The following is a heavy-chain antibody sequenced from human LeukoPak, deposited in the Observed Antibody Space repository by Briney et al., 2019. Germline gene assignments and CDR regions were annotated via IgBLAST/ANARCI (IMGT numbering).Heavy chain of an antibody. CDR1: GGTFSSYA. V-gene: IGHV1-69*04. D-gene: IGHD3-22*01. CDR3: ARARPRYYDSSGYYLEYFQH. J-gene: IGHJ1*01. CDR2: IIPILGIA. Sequence: ASVKVSCKASGGTFSSYAISWVRQAPGQGLEWMGRIIPILGIANYAQKFQGRVTITADKSTSTAYMELSSLRSEDTAVYYCARARPRYYDSSGYYLEYFQHWGQGTLVTVSS.